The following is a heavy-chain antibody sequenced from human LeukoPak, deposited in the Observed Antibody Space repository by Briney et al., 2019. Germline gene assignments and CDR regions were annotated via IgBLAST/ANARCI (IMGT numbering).Heavy chain of an antibody. CDR3: ADNLSR. J-gene: IGHJ4*02. CDR1: GFTLSTAS. Sequence: GGSLRLSCAASGFTLSTASMNWVRQAPGKGLEWISYIDRSSSTIYYADSAKGRFTISRDSAKNSLYLQMNSLRAEDTAVYFCADNLSRWGQGTLVTVSS. V-gene: IGHV3-48*04. CDR2: IDRSSSTI. D-gene: IGHD1-1*01.